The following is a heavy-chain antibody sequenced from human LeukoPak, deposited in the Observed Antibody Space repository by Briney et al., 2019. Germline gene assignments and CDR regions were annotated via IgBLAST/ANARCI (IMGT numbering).Heavy chain of an antibody. V-gene: IGHV3-9*01. Sequence: GGSLRLSCAASGFTFDDYAMHWVRQAPGKGLEWVSGISWNSGSIGYADSVKGRFTISRDNAKNSLYLQMNSLRAEDTALYYCAKDGRASGSYFDYWGEGTLVTVSS. CDR3: AKDGRASGSYFDY. D-gene: IGHD3-10*01. CDR1: GFTFDDYA. CDR2: ISWNSGSI. J-gene: IGHJ4*02.